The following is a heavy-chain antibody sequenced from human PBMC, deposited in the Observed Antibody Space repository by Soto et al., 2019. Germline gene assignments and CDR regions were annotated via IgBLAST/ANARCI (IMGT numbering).Heavy chain of an antibody. CDR2: IYYSGST. CDR1: GVSISSGGYY. Sequence: SETLSLTCTVSGVSISSGGYYWSWIRQHPGKGLEWIGYIYYSGSTYYNPSLKSRVTISVDTSKNQFSLKLSSVTAADTAVYYCARGRDGSGSYWYAFDIWGQGTMVTVSS. V-gene: IGHV4-31*03. D-gene: IGHD3-10*01. J-gene: IGHJ3*02. CDR3: ARGRDGSGSYWYAFDI.